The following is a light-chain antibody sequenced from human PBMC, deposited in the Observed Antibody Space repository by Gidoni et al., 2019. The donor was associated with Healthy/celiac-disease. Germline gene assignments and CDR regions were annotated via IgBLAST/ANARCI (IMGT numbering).Light chain of an antibody. CDR1: SGHSSYI. V-gene: IGLV4-60*02. CDR2: LEGSGSY. J-gene: IGLJ3*02. CDR3: ETWDSNTHKGV. Sequence: QPVLTQSSSASASLGSSVKLTCTLSSGHSSYIIAWHQQQPGKAPRYLMKLEGSGSYNKGSGVPGRFSGSSSGADRYLTISNLQFEDEADYYCETWDSNTHKGVFGGGTKLTVL.